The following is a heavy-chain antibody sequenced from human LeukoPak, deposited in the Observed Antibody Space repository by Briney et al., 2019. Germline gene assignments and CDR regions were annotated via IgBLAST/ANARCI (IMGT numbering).Heavy chain of an antibody. V-gene: IGHV3-74*01. CDR2: INSDGSST. D-gene: IGHD5-24*01. CDR1: GFTFSSSW. J-gene: IGHJ3*02. Sequence: GGSLRLSCAASGFTFSSSWMHWVRHAPGKGLVWVSRINSDGSSTSYADSVKGRFTISRDNTKNTLYLQMNSLRAEDTAVYYCEREMATTNARAFDIWGQGTMVTVSS. CDR3: EREMATTNARAFDI.